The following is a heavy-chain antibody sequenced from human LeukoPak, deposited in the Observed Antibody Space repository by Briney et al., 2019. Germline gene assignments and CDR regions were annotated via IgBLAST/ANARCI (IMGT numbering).Heavy chain of an antibody. D-gene: IGHD1-1*01. V-gene: IGHV3-11*01. CDR1: GFTFSDHY. Sequence: GGSLRLSCAASGFTFSDHYMDWVRQAPGKGLEWVSYVSSSGSTIYYADSVKGRFTISRDNAKNSLYLQMNSLRAEDTAVYYCARESTLPRSFDYWGQGTLVTVSS. J-gene: IGHJ4*02. CDR3: ARESTLPRSFDY. CDR2: VSSSGSTI.